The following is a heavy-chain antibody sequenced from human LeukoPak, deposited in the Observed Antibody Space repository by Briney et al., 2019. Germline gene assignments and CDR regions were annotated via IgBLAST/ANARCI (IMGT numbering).Heavy chain of an antibody. CDR1: GYAFSGYY. V-gene: IGHV1-2*02. CDR3: ARATGWLPFDY. CDR2: INPNSGDT. Sequence: ASVKVSCKASGYAFSGYYMYWVRQAPGQGLEWMGWINPNSGDTNYAQMFQGRVTMTRDTSISTAYMELSRLTSDDTAVYYCARATGWLPFDYWGQGTLVTVSS. J-gene: IGHJ4*02. D-gene: IGHD1-1*01.